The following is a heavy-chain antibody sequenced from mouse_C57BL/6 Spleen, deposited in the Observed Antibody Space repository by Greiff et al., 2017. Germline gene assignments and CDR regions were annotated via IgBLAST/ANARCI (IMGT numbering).Heavy chain of an antibody. J-gene: IGHJ4*01. Sequence: QVQLQQPGAELVKPGASVKLSCKASGYTFTSYWMQWVKQRPGQGLEWIGEIDPSDSYTNYNQKFKGKATLTVDTSSSTAYMQRSSLTSEDSAVYYCARGYYGSEVYAMDYWGQGTSVTVSS. CDR2: IDPSDSYT. CDR1: GYTFTSYW. V-gene: IGHV1-50*01. CDR3: ARGYYGSEVYAMDY. D-gene: IGHD1-1*01.